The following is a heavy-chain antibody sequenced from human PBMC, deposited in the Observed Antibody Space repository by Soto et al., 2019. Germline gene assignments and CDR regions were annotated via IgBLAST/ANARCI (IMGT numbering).Heavy chain of an antibody. D-gene: IGHD5-12*01. V-gene: IGHV3-49*04. J-gene: IGHJ4*02. CDR3: TIQGEPTIEGFDS. Sequence: EVQLVESGGGLVQPGRSLRLSCTGSGFTFVDYAVSWVRQAPGKGLEWVGFIKSKAYDGTPDYAASVTGRFTISRDDSNGIAYLQMNSLKTEDTGIYYCTIQGEPTIEGFDSWGRGTLVSVSS. CDR1: GFTFVDYA. CDR2: IKSKAYDGTP.